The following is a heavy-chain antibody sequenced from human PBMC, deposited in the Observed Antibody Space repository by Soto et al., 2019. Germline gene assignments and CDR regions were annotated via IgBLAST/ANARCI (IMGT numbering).Heavy chain of an antibody. CDR2: IRDRAYSYAT. Sequence: VLRVESGGGLVQPGGSLKLSCAASGFVFKDSSIHWVRQASGKGLEWVGRIRDRAYSYATAYAASVKGRFTISRDDSSNTAYLQMNSLKTEDTAIYYCTRLISAAQDYWGQGTLVTVSS. D-gene: IGHD3-10*01. J-gene: IGHJ4*02. CDR1: GFVFKDSS. CDR3: TRLISAAQDY. V-gene: IGHV3-73*01.